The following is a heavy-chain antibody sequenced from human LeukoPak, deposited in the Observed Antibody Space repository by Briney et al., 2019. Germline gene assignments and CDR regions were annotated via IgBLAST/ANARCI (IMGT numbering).Heavy chain of an antibody. CDR1: GFTFSSSA. CDR3: AKAYYYDSSGSETNYYYGMDV. Sequence: EPGGSLRLSCAASGFTFSSSAMSWVRQVPGKGLEWVSSISSSSSYIYYADSVKGRFTISRDNAKNSLYLQMNSLRAEDTAVYYCAKAYYYDSSGSETNYYYGMDVWGQGTTVTVSS. D-gene: IGHD3-22*01. V-gene: IGHV3-21*01. J-gene: IGHJ6*02. CDR2: ISSSSSYI.